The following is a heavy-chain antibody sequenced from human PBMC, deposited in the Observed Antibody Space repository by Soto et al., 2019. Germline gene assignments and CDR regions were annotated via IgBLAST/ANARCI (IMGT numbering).Heavy chain of an antibody. CDR1: GGSFSGYY. D-gene: IGHD2-15*01. CDR2: INHSGST. J-gene: IGHJ6*02. Sequence: SETLALPCAVYGGSFSGYYWSWIRQPPGKGLEWIGEINHSGSTNYNPSLKSRVTISVDTSKNQFSLKLSSVTAADTAVYYCARGVAATYGMDVWGQGTTVIVSS. CDR3: ARGVAATYGMDV. V-gene: IGHV4-34*01.